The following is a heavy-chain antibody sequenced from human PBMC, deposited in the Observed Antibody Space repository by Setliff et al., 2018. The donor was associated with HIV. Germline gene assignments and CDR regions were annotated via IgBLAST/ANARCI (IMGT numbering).Heavy chain of an antibody. CDR1: GDSIRGYY. CDR3: ARQVSIPGVAITPVDY. CDR2: VFYTGFA. Sequence: SETLSLTFTVSGDSIRGYYWSWIRQPPGKGLEWMGYVFYTGFAAYNPSLKSRLTISVDTSKSQFSLRLTSVTAADTAIYYCARQVSIPGVAITPVDYWGQGALVTVSS. V-gene: IGHV4-59*08. D-gene: IGHD5-12*01. J-gene: IGHJ4*02.